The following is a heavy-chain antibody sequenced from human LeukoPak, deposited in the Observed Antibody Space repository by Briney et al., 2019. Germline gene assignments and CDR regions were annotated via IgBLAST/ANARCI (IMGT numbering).Heavy chain of an antibody. D-gene: IGHD2-15*01. CDR3: ARVVAATMGWFDP. V-gene: IGHV4-59*01. CDR2: IYYSGST. CDR1: GGSISSYY. Sequence: KASETLSLTCTVSGGSISSYYWSWIRQPPGKGLEWIGYIYYSGSTNYNPSLKSRVTISVDTSKNQFSLKLSSVTAADTAVYYCARVVAATMGWFDPWGQGTLVTVSS. J-gene: IGHJ5*02.